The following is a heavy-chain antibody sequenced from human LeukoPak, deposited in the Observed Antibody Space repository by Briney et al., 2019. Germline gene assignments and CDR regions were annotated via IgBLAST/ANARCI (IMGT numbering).Heavy chain of an antibody. CDR2: ISAGNGNT. J-gene: IGHJ4*02. Sequence: ASVKVSCKASGYTFTSYVIHWVRQAPGQRPEWMGWISAGNGNTKYSQKFQGRVTITRDTSASTAYMELSGLRSEDTAVYYCARDFSSSWYVFGYWGQGILVTVSS. V-gene: IGHV1-3*01. CDR1: GYTFTSYV. CDR3: ARDFSSSWYVFGY. D-gene: IGHD6-13*01.